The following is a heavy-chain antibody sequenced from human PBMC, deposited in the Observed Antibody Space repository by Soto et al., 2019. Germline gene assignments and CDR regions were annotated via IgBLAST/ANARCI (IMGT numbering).Heavy chain of an antibody. Sequence: QVHLVQSGAEVKKPGASVKVSCKGSGYGFTTYGITWVRQAPGQGLEWMAWISAHNSNTDYAKNLQGRVTVTRDTSTSTAYMELRRLSSDDTAVYYCARWRYGDYWGQGALVTVSS. CDR2: ISAHNSNT. V-gene: IGHV1-18*01. CDR1: GYGFTTYG. CDR3: ARWRYGDY. D-gene: IGHD1-1*01. J-gene: IGHJ4*02.